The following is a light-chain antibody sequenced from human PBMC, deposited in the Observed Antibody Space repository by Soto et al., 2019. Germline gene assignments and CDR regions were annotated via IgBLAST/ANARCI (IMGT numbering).Light chain of an antibody. V-gene: IGKV3-15*01. Sequence: ELVLPQCPTPLTESPGERVSPSCRASQSVNIYLAWYQQKPGQAPRLLIYGASTRATDMPGRFSGRGSGTEFTLTISSLHSEDFAVYYCQQYRIWPRTFGQGTKVDIK. CDR2: GAS. CDR3: QQYRIWPRT. J-gene: IGKJ1*01. CDR1: QSVNIY.